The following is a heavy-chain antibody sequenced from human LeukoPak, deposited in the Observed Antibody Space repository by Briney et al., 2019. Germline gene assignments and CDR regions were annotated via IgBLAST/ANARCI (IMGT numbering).Heavy chain of an antibody. Sequence: GGSLRLSCAASGFTFSSYAMYWVRQAPGKGLKYVSTISSNGGSTYYANSVKGRFTISRDNSKNTLHLQMGSLRAEDMAVYYCARRGAATYAFDIWGQGTMVTVSS. J-gene: IGHJ3*02. V-gene: IGHV3-64*01. CDR1: GFTFSSYA. CDR3: ARRGAATYAFDI. CDR2: ISSNGGST. D-gene: IGHD2-15*01.